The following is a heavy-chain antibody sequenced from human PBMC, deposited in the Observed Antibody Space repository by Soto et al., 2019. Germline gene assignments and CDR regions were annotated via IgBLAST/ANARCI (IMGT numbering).Heavy chain of an antibody. CDR1: GFTFSSYS. Sequence: GGSLRLSCAASGFTFSSYSMNWVRQAPGKGLEWVSSISSSSSYIYYADSVKGRFTISRDNAKNSLYLQMNSLRAEDTAVYYGARDRQSYDYIWGSYRPWSFDAFDIWGQGTMVTVSS. V-gene: IGHV3-21*01. J-gene: IGHJ3*02. CDR3: ARDRQSYDYIWGSYRPWSFDAFDI. CDR2: ISSSSSYI. D-gene: IGHD3-16*02.